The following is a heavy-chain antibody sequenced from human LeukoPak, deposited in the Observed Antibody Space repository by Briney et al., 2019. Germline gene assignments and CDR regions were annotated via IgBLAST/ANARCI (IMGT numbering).Heavy chain of an antibody. Sequence: PSETLSLTCTVSGGSISSSSYYWGWIRQPPGTGLEWIGSIYYSGSTYYNPSLKSRVTISVDTSKNQFSLKLSSVTAADTAVYYCARYIVGATTEIDYWGQGTLVTVSS. CDR1: GGSISSSSYY. CDR2: IYYSGST. D-gene: IGHD1-26*01. V-gene: IGHV4-39*07. CDR3: ARYIVGATTEIDY. J-gene: IGHJ4*02.